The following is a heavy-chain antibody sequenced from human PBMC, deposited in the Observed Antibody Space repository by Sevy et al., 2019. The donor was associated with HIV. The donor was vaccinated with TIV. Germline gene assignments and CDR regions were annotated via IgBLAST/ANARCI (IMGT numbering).Heavy chain of an antibody. D-gene: IGHD6-19*01. J-gene: IGHJ4*02. CDR1: GFTFTNHA. V-gene: IGHV3-30-3*01. CDR3: ARESSGWQKEFDS. CDR2: ISHDESDK. Sequence: GGSLRLSCAASGFTFTNHALHWVRQAPGKGLEWVALISHDESDKDYANSVKGRFTISRDNSKNTLCLQMNSLRAEDTAVYYCARESSGWQKEFDSWGQRTLVTVSS.